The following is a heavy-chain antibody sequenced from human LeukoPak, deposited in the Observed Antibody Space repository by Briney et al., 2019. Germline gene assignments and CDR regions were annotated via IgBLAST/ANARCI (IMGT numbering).Heavy chain of an antibody. CDR2: ISSNGGST. CDR1: GFTFSRYA. Sequence: GGFLRLSCSASGFTFSRYAMHWVRQAPGKGLEYVSAISSNGGSTYYADSVKGRFTISRDNSRNTLHLQMSSLRVEDTAVYYCVKDSSSGSYFDYWGQGTLVTVSS. J-gene: IGHJ4*02. D-gene: IGHD3-10*01. CDR3: VKDSSSGSYFDY. V-gene: IGHV3-64D*06.